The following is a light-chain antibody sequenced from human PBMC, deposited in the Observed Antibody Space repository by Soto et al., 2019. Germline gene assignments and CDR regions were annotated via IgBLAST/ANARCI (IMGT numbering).Light chain of an antibody. V-gene: IGKV3-20*01. CDR2: GAS. CDR1: QTVRNNY. J-gene: IGKJ4*01. CDR3: QQYAEAPIT. Sequence: EFVLTQSPGTLSLSPGERATLSCRASQTVRNNYLAWYQQKPGQAPRLLIYGASSRATGIPARFSGSGSGTEFTLTISSLQSEDFAVYYCQQYAEAPITFGGGTKVDIK.